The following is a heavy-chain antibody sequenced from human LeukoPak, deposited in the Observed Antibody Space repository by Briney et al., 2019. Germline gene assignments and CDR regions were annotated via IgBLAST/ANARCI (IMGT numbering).Heavy chain of an antibody. CDR1: GGSISSGGYY. Sequence: PSQTLSLTCTVSGGSISSGGYYWSWIPQHPGKGLEWIGYIYYSGTTNYNPSLKSRATISMDTSKTQFSLQLSSVTAADTAVSYCARFRFXXXWFDPWGQGTLVTVSS. CDR2: IYYSGTT. J-gene: IGHJ5*02. CDR3: ARFRFXXXWFDP. D-gene: IGHD3-10*01. V-gene: IGHV4-31*03.